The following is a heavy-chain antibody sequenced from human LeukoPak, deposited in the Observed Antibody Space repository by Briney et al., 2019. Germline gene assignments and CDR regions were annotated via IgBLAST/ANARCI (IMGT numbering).Heavy chain of an antibody. V-gene: IGHV3-49*04. CDR2: IRSKASGGTS. D-gene: IGHD3-3*01. CDR1: GFTFSSYS. Sequence: PGGSLRLSCAASGFTFSSYSMNWVRQAPGKGLEWVGFIRSKASGGTSEYAASVKGRFTISRDDSKSIAYLQMNSLKTEDTAVYYCVRDPITIFGVLIMTDAFDIWGQGTMVTVSS. CDR3: VRDPITIFGVLIMTDAFDI. J-gene: IGHJ3*02.